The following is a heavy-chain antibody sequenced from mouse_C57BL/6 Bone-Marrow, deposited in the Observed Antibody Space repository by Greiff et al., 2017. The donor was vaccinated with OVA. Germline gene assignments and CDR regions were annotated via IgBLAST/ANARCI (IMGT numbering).Heavy chain of an antibody. CDR3: AIMWFAY. V-gene: IGHV1-55*01. CDR1: GYTFTSYW. Sequence: QVQLKQPGAELVKPGASVKMSCKASGYTFTSYWITWVKQRPGQGLEWIGDIYPGSGSTNYNEKFKSKATLTVDTSSSTAYMQLSSLASEDSAVYYCAIMWFAYWGQGTLVTVSA. CDR2: IYPGSGST. J-gene: IGHJ3*01. D-gene: IGHD1-2*01.